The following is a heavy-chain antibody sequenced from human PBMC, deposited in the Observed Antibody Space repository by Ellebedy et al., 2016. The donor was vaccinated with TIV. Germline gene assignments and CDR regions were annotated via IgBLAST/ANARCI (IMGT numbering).Heavy chain of an antibody. CDR1: GYIFIDYY. CDR3: ARERGLVGATTAYGFDI. CDR2: INPSGGST. V-gene: IGHV1-46*01. J-gene: IGHJ3*02. Sequence: ASVKVSXKASGYIFIDYYLHWMRQAPGQRLEWMGWINPSGGSTTNAQKFQGRVTMTRDTSTSTVYMELSTLRSEDTAVYYCARERGLVGATTAYGFDIWGQGTMVTVSS. D-gene: IGHD1-26*01.